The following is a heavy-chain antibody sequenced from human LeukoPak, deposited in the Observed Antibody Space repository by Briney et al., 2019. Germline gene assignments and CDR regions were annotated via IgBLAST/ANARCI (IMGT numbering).Heavy chain of an antibody. CDR3: ARETVLSTRRRLDD. CDR2: ISYDGSNK. Sequence: PGRSLRLSCAASGFTFSSYAMHWVRQAPGKGLEWVAVISYDGSNKYYADSVKGRFTISRDNSKNMLYLQMNSLRTEDTALYYCARETVLSTRRRLDDWGQGTLVTVSS. CDR1: GFTFSSYA. V-gene: IGHV3-30-3*01. J-gene: IGHJ4*02. D-gene: IGHD2-8*01.